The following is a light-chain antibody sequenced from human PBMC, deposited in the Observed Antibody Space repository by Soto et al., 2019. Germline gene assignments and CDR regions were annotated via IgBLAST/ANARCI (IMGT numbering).Light chain of an antibody. CDR1: SSDVGGYNY. J-gene: IGLJ1*01. CDR2: EVS. Sequence: QSALTQPASVSGSPGQSITISCTGTSSDVGGYNYVSWYQQHPGKAPKLMIYEVSNRPSGVSNRFSGSKSGNTASLTISGLQAEDEADYYCSSYTSSSTLAFVFGTGTKV. V-gene: IGLV2-14*01. CDR3: SSYTSSSTLAFV.